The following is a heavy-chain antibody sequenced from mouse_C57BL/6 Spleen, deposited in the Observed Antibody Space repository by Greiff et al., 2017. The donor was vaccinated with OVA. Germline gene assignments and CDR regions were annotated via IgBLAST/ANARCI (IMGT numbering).Heavy chain of an antibody. Sequence: VKLMESGPELVKPGASVKISCKASGYAFSSSWMNWVKQRPGKGLEWIGRIYPGDGDTNYNGKFKGKATLTADKSSSTAYMQLSSLTSEDSAVYFCARGFNYYGSSYRYFDVWGTGTTVTVSS. D-gene: IGHD1-1*01. J-gene: IGHJ1*03. CDR1: GYAFSSSW. CDR2: IYPGDGDT. V-gene: IGHV1-82*01. CDR3: ARGFNYYGSSYRYFDV.